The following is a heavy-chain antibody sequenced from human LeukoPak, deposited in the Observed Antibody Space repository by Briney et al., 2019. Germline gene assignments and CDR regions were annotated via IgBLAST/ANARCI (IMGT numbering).Heavy chain of an antibody. V-gene: IGHV1-8*01. CDR2: MNPNSGNT. Sequence: SVKVSCKASGYTFTSYDINWVRQATGQGLEWMGWMNPNSGNTGYAQKFQGRVTMTRNTSISTAYMELSSLRSEDTAVYYCARRRYCSSTSCYSRPIWFDPWGQGTLVTVSS. J-gene: IGHJ5*02. CDR1: GYTFTSYD. D-gene: IGHD2-2*02. CDR3: ARRRYCSSTSCYSRPIWFDP.